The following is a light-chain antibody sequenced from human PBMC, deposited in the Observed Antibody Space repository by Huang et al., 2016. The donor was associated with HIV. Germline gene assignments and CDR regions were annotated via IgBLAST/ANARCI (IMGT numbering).Light chain of an antibody. CDR2: GAS. CDR3: QQYVTSPNT. V-gene: IGKV3-20*01. Sequence: EIVLTQSPGTLSLSPGESATVSCRASQSVRSPYLAWFHLRPGQAPRLLSDGASSRDTGIPDRFSGSGSGTDFTLTISRLEPEDFAVYYCQQYVTSPNTFGQGTKLEIK. CDR1: QSVRSPY. J-gene: IGKJ2*01.